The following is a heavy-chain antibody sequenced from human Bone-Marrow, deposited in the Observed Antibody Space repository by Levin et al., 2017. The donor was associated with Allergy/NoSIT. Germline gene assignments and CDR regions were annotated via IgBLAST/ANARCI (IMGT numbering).Heavy chain of an antibody. J-gene: IGHJ6*02. Sequence: PGGSLRLSCAASGFSFGAFWMHWVRQDPGKGLVWLSRISSDGSTTRYADSVKGRFSISRDNAKNTLYLQMNSLRVEDTALYYCARGTAGYYDGSGYYFPHDNDYGMDVWGQGTTVTVSS. D-gene: IGHD3-22*01. CDR3: ARGTAGYYDGSGYYFPHDNDYGMDV. CDR2: ISSDGSTT. CDR1: GFSFGAFW. V-gene: IGHV3-74*01.